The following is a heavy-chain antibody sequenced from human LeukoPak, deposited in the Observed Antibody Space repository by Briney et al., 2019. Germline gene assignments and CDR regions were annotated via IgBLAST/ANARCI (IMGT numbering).Heavy chain of an antibody. CDR1: GYTFTSYG. CDR3: ARVPRIVVVPAAMDY. V-gene: IGHV1-18*01. J-gene: IGHJ4*02. D-gene: IGHD2-2*01. Sequence: GASVKVSCKASGYTFTSYGISWVRQAPGQGLEWMGWISAYSGNTNYAQKLQGRVTMTTDTSTSTAYMELRSLRSDDTAVYYCARVPRIVVVPAAMDYWGQGTLVTVSS. CDR2: ISAYSGNT.